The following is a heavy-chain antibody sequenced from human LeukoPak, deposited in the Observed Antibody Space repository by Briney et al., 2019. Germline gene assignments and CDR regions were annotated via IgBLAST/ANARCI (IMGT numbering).Heavy chain of an antibody. V-gene: IGHV3-74*01. CDR2: ISSDGSTT. CDR3: AWSSPFDY. J-gene: IGHJ4*02. Sequence: GGSLRLSCAASGFTFVSYWMHWVRQAPGKGLVWVSRISSDGSTTSYADSVKGRFTISRDNAKNTLYLQMNSLRAEDTAVYYCAWSSPFDYWGQGTLVTVSS. D-gene: IGHD3-10*01. CDR1: GFTFVSYW.